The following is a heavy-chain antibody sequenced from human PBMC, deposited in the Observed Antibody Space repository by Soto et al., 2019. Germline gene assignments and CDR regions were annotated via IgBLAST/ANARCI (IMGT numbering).Heavy chain of an antibody. D-gene: IGHD2-15*01. J-gene: IGHJ4*02. CDR3: ARGGYGYPQLDY. V-gene: IGHV4-59*01. CDR2: IYYSGST. CDR1: GGSISSYY. Sequence: SETLSLTCTVSGGSISSYYWSWIRQPPGKGLEWIGYIYYSGSTNYNPSLKSRVTISVDTSKNQFSLKLSSVTAADTAVYYCARGGYGYPQLDYWGQRTLVTFSS.